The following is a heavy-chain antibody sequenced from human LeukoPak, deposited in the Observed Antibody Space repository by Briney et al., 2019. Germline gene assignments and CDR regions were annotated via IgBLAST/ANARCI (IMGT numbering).Heavy chain of an antibody. CDR2: IKQDGSEK. CDR3: ARDLGLGIFGGTDAFDI. CDR1: GFTFSTYW. J-gene: IGHJ3*02. Sequence: GGSLRLSCAASGFTFSTYWMNWVRQAPGKGLEWVANIKQDGSEKYYVDSVKGRFTISRDSAKNSLYLQMNSLRAEDTAVYYCARDLGLGIFGGTDAFDIWGQGTMVTVSS. V-gene: IGHV3-7*01. D-gene: IGHD3-3*01.